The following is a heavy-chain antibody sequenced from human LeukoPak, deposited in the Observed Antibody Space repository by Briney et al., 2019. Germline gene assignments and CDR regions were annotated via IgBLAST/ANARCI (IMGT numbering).Heavy chain of an antibody. CDR2: INSDGSEG. D-gene: IGHD2-21*02. J-gene: IGHJ4*02. CDR3: ATSAHIEVGTAPPPDY. V-gene: IGHV3-7*03. CDR1: GFTFSGFW. Sequence: GGSLRLSCAVSGFTFSGFWMSWSRQAPGKGLEWVASINSDGSEGYYADVVKGRFTISRDNAKNSLYLQINSLRAEDTAVYYCATSAHIEVGTAPPPDYWGQGTLVTVTS.